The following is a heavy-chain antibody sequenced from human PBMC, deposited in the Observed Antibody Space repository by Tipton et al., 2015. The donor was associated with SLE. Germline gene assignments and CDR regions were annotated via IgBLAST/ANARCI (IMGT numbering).Heavy chain of an antibody. CDR2: IYTSGTT. V-gene: IGHV4-61*02. D-gene: IGHD4-17*01. CDR3: AGPYGDYGYFHH. J-gene: IGHJ1*01. CDR1: GASIISGSYY. Sequence: TLSLTCSVSGASIISGSYYWSWIRQPAGKGLEWIGRIYTSGTTNYNPSFESRVSMSVDTSKNQISLRLSSVTAADTAVYFCAGPYGDYGYFHHWGQGTLVTVSS.